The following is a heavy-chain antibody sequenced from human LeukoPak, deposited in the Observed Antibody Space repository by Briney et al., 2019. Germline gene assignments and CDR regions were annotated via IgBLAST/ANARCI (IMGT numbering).Heavy chain of an antibody. Sequence: ASVNVSCKASGYTFTSYAMNWVRQAPGQGLEWMGWINTNTGNPTYAQGFTGRFVFSLDTSVSTAYLQISSLKAEDTAVYYCARDCYDFWSGYPDVWGQGTTVTVSS. CDR2: INTNTGNP. CDR3: ARDCYDFWSGYPDV. J-gene: IGHJ6*02. CDR1: GYTFTSYA. V-gene: IGHV7-4-1*02. D-gene: IGHD3-3*01.